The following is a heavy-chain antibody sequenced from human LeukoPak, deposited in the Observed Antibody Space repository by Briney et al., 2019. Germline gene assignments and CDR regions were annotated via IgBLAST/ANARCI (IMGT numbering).Heavy chain of an antibody. CDR1: GFTFSSYW. V-gene: IGHV3-74*01. Sequence: GGPLRLSCAASGFTFSSYWMHWVRQAPGKGLVWVSRINSDGSSTSYADSVKGRFTISRDNAKNTLYLQMNSLRAEDTAVYYCAREVVVCGGDCYSPPFDYWGQGTLVTVSS. CDR3: AREVVVCGGDCYSPPFDY. D-gene: IGHD2-21*02. CDR2: INSDGSST. J-gene: IGHJ4*02.